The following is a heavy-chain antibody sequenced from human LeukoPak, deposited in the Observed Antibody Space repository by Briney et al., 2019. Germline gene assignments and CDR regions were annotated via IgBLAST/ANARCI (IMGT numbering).Heavy chain of an antibody. V-gene: IGHV4-61*09. D-gene: IGHD6-13*01. Sequence: SQTLSLTCTVSGGSISSGSYYWSWIRQPPGKGLEWIAYIYDSGSTNYNPSLKSRVAISVDTSKNQFSLELRSVTAADTAVYYCARTYSSSWYSAFDIWGQGTMVTVSS. CDR2: IYDSGST. CDR3: ARTYSSSWYSAFDI. J-gene: IGHJ3*02. CDR1: GGSISSGSYY.